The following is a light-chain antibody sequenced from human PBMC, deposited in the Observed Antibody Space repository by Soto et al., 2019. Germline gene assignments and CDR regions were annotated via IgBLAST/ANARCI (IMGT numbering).Light chain of an antibody. J-gene: IGKJ4*01. CDR1: ESIRTY. Sequence: EIVLTQSPATLSLSPGERATLSCRASESIRTYLAWYQQKPGQAPRLLIYDASTRATGIPARFSGSGSGTDFTLTIGSLEPEDFAIYYCQQYNNWPLTFGGGTKVEIK. V-gene: IGKV3-11*01. CDR2: DAS. CDR3: QQYNNWPLT.